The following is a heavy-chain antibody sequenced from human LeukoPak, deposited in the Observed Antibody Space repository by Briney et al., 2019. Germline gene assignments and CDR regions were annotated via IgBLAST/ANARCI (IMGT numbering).Heavy chain of an antibody. V-gene: IGHV4-4*07. J-gene: IGHJ4*02. D-gene: IGHD1-1*01. CDR1: GGSISSYY. CDR2: IYISGST. Sequence: PSETLSLTCTVSGGSISSYYWSWIRQPAGKGLEWIGRIYISGSTNYNPSLKSRVTMSVDTSKNQFSLKLSSVAAADTAVYYCARDRGTWNDDGFDYWGQGTLVTVSS. CDR3: ARDRGTWNDDGFDY.